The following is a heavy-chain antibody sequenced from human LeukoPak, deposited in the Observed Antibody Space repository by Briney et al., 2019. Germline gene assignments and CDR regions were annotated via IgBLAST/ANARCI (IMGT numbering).Heavy chain of an antibody. CDR2: AYYTGST. CDR1: GGSISSGTYY. D-gene: IGHD1-14*01. J-gene: IGHJ5*02. V-gene: IGHV4-39*01. CDR3: ARLNRWFDP. Sequence: TSETLSLTCTVSGGSISSGTYYWGRIRQPPGKGLESIGIAYYTGSTYYNPSLKSRVTISVDTSENHFSLKLTSVTAADTAVYYCARLNRWFDPWGQGTLVTVSS.